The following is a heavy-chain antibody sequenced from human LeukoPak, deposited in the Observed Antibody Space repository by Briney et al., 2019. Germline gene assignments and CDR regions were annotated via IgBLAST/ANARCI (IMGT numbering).Heavy chain of an antibody. CDR2: ISYDGSNK. D-gene: IGHD1-14*01. V-gene: IGHV3-30-3*01. Sequence: GRSLRLSCAASGFTFSSYAMHWVRQAPGKGLEWVAVISYDGSNKYYADSVKGRFTISRDNAKNSLYLQMNSLRAEDTAVYYCASYNPRDYWGQGTLVTVSS. CDR1: GFTFSSYA. J-gene: IGHJ4*02. CDR3: ASYNPRDY.